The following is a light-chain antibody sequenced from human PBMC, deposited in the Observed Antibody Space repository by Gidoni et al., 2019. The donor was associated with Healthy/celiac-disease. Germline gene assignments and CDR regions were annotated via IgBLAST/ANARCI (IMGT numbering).Light chain of an antibody. V-gene: IGKV1-6*01. Sequence: AIPITQSPSSLSTSVGDRVTITCRASQGIRNDLCWYQQKPGKAPKLLIYAASSLQSGVPSRFSGSGSGTDFTLTISSLQPEDFATYYCLQDYNNPLTFGQGTRLEIK. J-gene: IGKJ5*01. CDR2: AAS. CDR1: QGIRND. CDR3: LQDYNNPLT.